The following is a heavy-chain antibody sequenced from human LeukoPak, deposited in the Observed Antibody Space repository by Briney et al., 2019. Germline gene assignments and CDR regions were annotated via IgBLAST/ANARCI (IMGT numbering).Heavy chain of an antibody. CDR1: GGSISSSSYY. Sequence: SETLSLTCTVSGGSISSSSYYWGWIRQPPGKGLEWIRSIYYSGSTYYNPSLKSRVTISVDTSKNQFSLKLSSVTAADTAVYYCARGRDCSSTSCYSGYYYYGMDVWGQGTTVTVSS. CDR2: IYYSGST. D-gene: IGHD2-2*02. V-gene: IGHV4-39*07. CDR3: ARGRDCSSTSCYSGYYYYGMDV. J-gene: IGHJ6*02.